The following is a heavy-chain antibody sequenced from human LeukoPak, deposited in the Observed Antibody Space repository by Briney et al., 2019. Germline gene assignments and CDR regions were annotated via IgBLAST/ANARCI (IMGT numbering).Heavy chain of an antibody. V-gene: IGHV3-30*14. CDR2: ISYDGSNK. D-gene: IGHD2-8*01. CDR1: GFTFSSHA. J-gene: IGHJ1*01. Sequence: GGSLRLSCAASGFTFSSHAMHWVRQAPGKGLEWVAVISYDGSNKYYADSVKGRFTISRDNSKNTLYLQMNSLRAEDTAVYYCASMYFSQYLQHWGQGTLVTVSS. CDR3: ASMYFSQYLQH.